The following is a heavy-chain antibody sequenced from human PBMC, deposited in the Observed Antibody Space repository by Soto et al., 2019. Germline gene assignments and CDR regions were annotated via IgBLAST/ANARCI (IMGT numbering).Heavy chain of an antibody. CDR3: AILLCSRGAETEGVSY. Sequence: SETLSLTCNVSGGSISSSSYFWCWIRQPPRNGLEWIGHIYYSGNTYYNPSLKSRVTISVDTSKNQFSLKLTSVTAADTSIYYCAILLCSRGAETEGVSYCAQRTLVPVSS. V-gene: IGHV4-39*01. D-gene: IGHD1-26*01. CDR2: IYYSGNT. J-gene: IGHJ4*01. CDR1: GGSISSSSYF.